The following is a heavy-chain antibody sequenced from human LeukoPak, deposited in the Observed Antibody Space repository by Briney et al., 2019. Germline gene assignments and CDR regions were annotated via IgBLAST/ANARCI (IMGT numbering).Heavy chain of an antibody. CDR1: GGSISSSSYY. D-gene: IGHD3-3*01. V-gene: IGHV4-39*01. CDR3: ARQVPDTIFGVINWFDP. Sequence: PSETLSLTCTVSGGSISSSSYYWGWIRQPPGKGLEWIGSIYYSGSTYYNPSLKSRVTISVDTSKNQFSLKLSSVTAADTAVYYCARQVPDTIFGVINWFDPWGQGTLVTVSS. CDR2: IYYSGST. J-gene: IGHJ5*02.